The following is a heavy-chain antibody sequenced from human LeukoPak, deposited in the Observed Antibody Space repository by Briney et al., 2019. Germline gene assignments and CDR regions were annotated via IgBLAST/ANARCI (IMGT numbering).Heavy chain of an antibody. CDR2: ISGSGGST. J-gene: IGHJ4*02. D-gene: IGHD3-10*01. Sequence: GGSLRLSCAASGFTFSSYAMTWVRQAPGKWLEWVSTISGSGGSTYYADSVKGRFTISRDNSKNTLYLQMSSLRAEDTAVYYCAKVMTRTMVRGVPPSDYWGQGTLVTVSS. CDR3: AKVMTRTMVRGVPPSDY. CDR1: GFTFSSYA. V-gene: IGHV3-23*01.